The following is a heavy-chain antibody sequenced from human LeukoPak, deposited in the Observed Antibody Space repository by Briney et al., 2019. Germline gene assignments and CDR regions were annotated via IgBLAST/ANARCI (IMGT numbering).Heavy chain of an antibody. J-gene: IGHJ5*02. CDR2: IYSGGST. CDR1: GFTVSSNY. CDR3: ASRSYDILTGTPRWFDP. V-gene: IGHV3-53*01. Sequence: GGSLRLSCAASGFTVSSNYMSWVRQAPGKGLEWVSVIYSGGSTYYADSVKGRFTISRDNSKNTLYLQMNSLRAEDTAVYYCASRSYDILTGTPRWFDPWGQGTLVAVSS. D-gene: IGHD3-9*01.